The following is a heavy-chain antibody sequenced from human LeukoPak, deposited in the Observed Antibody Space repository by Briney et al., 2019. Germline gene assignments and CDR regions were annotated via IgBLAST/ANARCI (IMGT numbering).Heavy chain of an antibody. D-gene: IGHD3-22*01. Sequence: SVKVSCKASGYTFTGYYMHWVRQAPGQGLEWMGWINPNSGGTNYAQKFQGRVTMTRDTSISTAYMELSRLRSDDTAVYYCARARFGSGYLNDYWGQGTLVTVSS. CDR1: GYTFTGYY. J-gene: IGHJ4*02. CDR2: INPNSGGT. CDR3: ARARFGSGYLNDY. V-gene: IGHV1-2*02.